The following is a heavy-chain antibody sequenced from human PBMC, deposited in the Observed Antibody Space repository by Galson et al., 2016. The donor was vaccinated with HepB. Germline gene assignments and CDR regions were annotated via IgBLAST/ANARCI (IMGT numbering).Heavy chain of an antibody. CDR3: AGQRRNYGMDV. D-gene: IGHD1-1*01. Sequence: QSGAEVKKPGESLKISCKTSGFSFATHWIAWVRQVPGKGLEWMGIIYAGDSETRYSPPFQGQVTISVDKSTAVAYLQWNSLKASDSAMYYCAGQRRNYGMDVWGQGTTVTVSS. CDR1: GFSFATHW. CDR2: IYAGDSET. V-gene: IGHV5-51*01. J-gene: IGHJ6*02.